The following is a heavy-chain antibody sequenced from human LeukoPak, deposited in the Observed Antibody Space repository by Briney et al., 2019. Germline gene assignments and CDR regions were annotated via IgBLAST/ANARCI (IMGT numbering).Heavy chain of an antibody. V-gene: IGHV3-48*01. Sequence: PGGSLRLSCAASGFTFSNYNMNWVRQAPGKGLEWVSYISNSSSTIHYTESVKGRFTISRDNARNSLYLQMNSLRAEDTAVYYCARDFLEDDYWGQGTLVTVSS. CDR2: ISNSSSTI. J-gene: IGHJ4*02. D-gene: IGHD3-3*01. CDR1: GFTFSNYN. CDR3: ARDFLEDDY.